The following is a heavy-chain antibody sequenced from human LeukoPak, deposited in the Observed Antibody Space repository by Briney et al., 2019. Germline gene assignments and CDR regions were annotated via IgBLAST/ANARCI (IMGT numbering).Heavy chain of an antibody. Sequence: PGGSLRLSCAASGFTFSDYHMSWIRQAPGKGLEWISYIRSSGSDTNYADSVRGRFTISRDNAKNSLYLQMNSLRAEDTAVYYCARAIAVTPLYFDLWGRGTLVTVSS. CDR3: ARAIAVTPLYFDL. V-gene: IGHV3-11*03. CDR1: GFTFSDYH. J-gene: IGHJ2*01. D-gene: IGHD6-19*01. CDR2: IRSSGSDT.